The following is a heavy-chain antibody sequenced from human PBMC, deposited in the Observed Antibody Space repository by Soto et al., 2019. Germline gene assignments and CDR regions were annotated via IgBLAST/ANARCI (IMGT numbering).Heavy chain of an antibody. V-gene: IGHV1-69*01. J-gene: IGHJ6*02. CDR1: GGTFNTYT. D-gene: IGHD1-26*01. Sequence: QVQLVQSGAEVKKPGSSVKVSCKASGGTFNTYTISWVRQVPGRGLEWMGGIMPLYAKPTYAQPFLGRLTIAADEHTSTVYMELSSLRAEDTALYYCASLNNWSSGDGRIDVWGRGTAVSVSS. CDR3: ASLNNWSSGDGRIDV. CDR2: IMPLYAKP.